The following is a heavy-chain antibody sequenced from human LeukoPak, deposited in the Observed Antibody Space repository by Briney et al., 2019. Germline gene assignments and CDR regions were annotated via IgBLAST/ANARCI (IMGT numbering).Heavy chain of an antibody. D-gene: IGHD2-15*01. J-gene: IGHJ3*02. CDR2: IYFNWST. CDR3: ARWRYWSGVICSGGDAFGI. V-gene: IGHV4-59*12. CDR1: GGSISSSY. Sequence: RTSETLSLTCPVSGGSISSSYWSWIRQPPGKGLEWMGYIYFNWSTNYNPSLKSRVTMSVDTSKNQFSLKLSSLTAADTAVYYGARWRYWSGVICSGGDAFGIWGQGTMVSVSS.